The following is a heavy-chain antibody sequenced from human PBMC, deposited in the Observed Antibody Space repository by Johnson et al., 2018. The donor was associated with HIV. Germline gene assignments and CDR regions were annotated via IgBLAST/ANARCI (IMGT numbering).Heavy chain of an antibody. CDR3: AKDLQQPQRGEHALAQDAFDI. Sequence: MQLVESGGGVVQPGRSLRLSCAASGFTFSRYDMHWVRQAPGKGLEWVSAISGSGGSTYYADSVKGRFTISRDNSKNTLYLQMNSLRAEDTAVYYCAKDLQQPQRGEHALAQDAFDIWGQGTMVTVSS. D-gene: IGHD6-13*01. J-gene: IGHJ3*02. V-gene: IGHV3-23*04. CDR2: ISGSGGST. CDR1: GFTFSRYD.